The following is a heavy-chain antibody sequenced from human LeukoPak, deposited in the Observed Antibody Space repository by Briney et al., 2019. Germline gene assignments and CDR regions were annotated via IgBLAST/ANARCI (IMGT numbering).Heavy chain of an antibody. CDR1: GFTFSSYS. CDR2: ISGTSTYI. J-gene: IGHJ4*02. CDR3: ARDREAGQGLDDY. Sequence: GGSLRLSCAASGFTFSSYSMNWVRQAPGQGLEWVASISGTSTYIYCADSVRGRFTIYRDNAKNSLYLQMNSLRAEDTAVYFCARDREAGQGLDDYWGQGTLVTVSS. V-gene: IGHV3-21*01. D-gene: IGHD6-19*01.